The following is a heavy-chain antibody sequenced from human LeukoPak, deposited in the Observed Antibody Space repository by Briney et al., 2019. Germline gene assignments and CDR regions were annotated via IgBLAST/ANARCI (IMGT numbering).Heavy chain of an antibody. J-gene: IGHJ6*03. CDR3: ARAVDNYYYYYMDV. V-gene: IGHV3-21*01. CDR2: ISISSNYI. D-gene: IGHD2-2*01. Sequence: GGSLRLSCAASGFTFSRYSMNWVRQAPGKGLEWVSSISISSNYIYYADSVKGRYTISRDNAKNSLYLQMNSLRAEDTAVYYCARAVDNYYYYYMDVWGKGTTVTVSS. CDR1: GFTFSRYS.